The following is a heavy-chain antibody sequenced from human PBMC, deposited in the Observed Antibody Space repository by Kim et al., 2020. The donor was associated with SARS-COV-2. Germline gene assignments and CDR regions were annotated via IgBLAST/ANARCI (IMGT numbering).Heavy chain of an antibody. J-gene: IGHJ5*02. CDR1: GYTFTSSH. CDR3: ARGTWGGGGWGYGSGQYNRFDP. V-gene: IGHV1-46*03. D-gene: IGHD3-10*01. Sequence: ASVKVSCKASGYTFTSSHIQWVRQAPGQGLQWMGAINPSGGSTTYAQKLQGRVIMTRDTSTGTVYMELSSLRSEDTALYYCARGTWGGGGWGYGSGQYNRFDPWGQGTLVTVSS. CDR2: INPSGGST.